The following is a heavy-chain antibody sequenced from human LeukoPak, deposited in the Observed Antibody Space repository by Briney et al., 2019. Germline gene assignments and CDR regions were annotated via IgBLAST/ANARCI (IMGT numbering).Heavy chain of an antibody. CDR1: GFTFSTYT. CDR3: AKGKYSSGGVPDY. D-gene: IGHD6-19*01. V-gene: IGHV3-23*01. J-gene: IGHJ4*02. Sequence: GGSLRLSCAASGFTFSTYTMYWVRQAPGKGLEWVSSISGGGESTYYADSVKGRFTVSRDNSKNTLYLQINSLRGEDTAVYYCAKGKYSSGGVPDYWGQGTPVTVSS. CDR2: ISGGGEST.